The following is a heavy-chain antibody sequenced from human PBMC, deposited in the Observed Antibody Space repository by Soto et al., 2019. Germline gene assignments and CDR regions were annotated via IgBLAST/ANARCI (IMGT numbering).Heavy chain of an antibody. J-gene: IGHJ5*02. V-gene: IGHV4-59*08. D-gene: IGHD6-19*01. Sequence: SETLSLTCSVSGDSISTFYWSWIRLPPGKGLEWIGYVSNTGRTQYNPSLRSRVTISLDTSNSQVSLKLSSVTAADTAVYYCARGLSLGWLVEENWFDPWGQGTLVTVSS. CDR1: GDSISTFY. CDR2: VSNTGRT. CDR3: ARGLSLGWLVEENWFDP.